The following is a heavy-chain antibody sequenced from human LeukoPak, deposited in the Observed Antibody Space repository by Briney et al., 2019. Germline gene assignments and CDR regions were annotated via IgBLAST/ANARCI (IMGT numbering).Heavy chain of an antibody. D-gene: IGHD3-3*01. CDR2: SWYDGTNE. CDR3: AKSPKGYWRGYYHYFHY. J-gene: IGHJ4*02. CDR1: SFTFSSYV. V-gene: IGHV3-33*06. Sequence: GVTLRLSCASSSFTFSSYVMRGRRHAPGKGVEWVAVSWYDGTNENYTDPVKGRFTISRDNSQNTLHLQMNSLRADDTAVYYCAKSPKGYWRGYYHYFHYWGRGALVTVSS.